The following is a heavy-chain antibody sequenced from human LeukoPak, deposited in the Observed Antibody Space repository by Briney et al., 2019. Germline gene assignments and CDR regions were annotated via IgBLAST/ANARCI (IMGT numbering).Heavy chain of an antibody. D-gene: IGHD5-18*01. V-gene: IGHV3-48*03. CDR3: AKFNQIQPGFYFDY. J-gene: IGHJ4*02. CDR1: GFTFSSYE. Sequence: PGGSLRLSCAASGFTFSSYEMHWVRQAPGKGLEWVSYISGSGSTIYYADSVKGRFTISRDNSKNTLYLQMNSLRAEDTAVYDCAKFNQIQPGFYFDYWGQGTLVTVSS. CDR2: ISGSGSTI.